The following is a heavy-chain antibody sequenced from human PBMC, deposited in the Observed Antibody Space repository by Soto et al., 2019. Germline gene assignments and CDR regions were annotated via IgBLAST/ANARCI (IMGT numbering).Heavy chain of an antibody. CDR2: IYQSGSA. Sequence: QVQVQESGPGLVKPSGTLSLTCAVSGGSISNSNWWRWVRQSPGKGLEWIGEIYQSGSAKYNPSLKSRVAISLDTSNHQFLLQLSAVTAADTAVYDCARGHCPGSSCQEYWGQGTLVTVAS. J-gene: IGHJ4*02. D-gene: IGHD3-10*02. CDR3: ARGHCPGSSCQEY. CDR1: GGSISNSNW. V-gene: IGHV4-4*02.